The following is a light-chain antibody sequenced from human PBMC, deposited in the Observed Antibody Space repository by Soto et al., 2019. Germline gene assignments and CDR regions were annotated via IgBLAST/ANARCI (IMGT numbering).Light chain of an antibody. CDR2: AVS. Sequence: QSALTQPASVSGSPGRSITISCTGTSSDIGAFNYVSWYQQHPGKAPKLIIYAVSNRPSGVSERFSGSKSDSTASLSISGLQAEDEADYYCCSYASTSTYVFGPGTKVTVL. V-gene: IGLV2-14*01. CDR1: SSDIGAFNY. J-gene: IGLJ1*01. CDR3: CSYASTSTYV.